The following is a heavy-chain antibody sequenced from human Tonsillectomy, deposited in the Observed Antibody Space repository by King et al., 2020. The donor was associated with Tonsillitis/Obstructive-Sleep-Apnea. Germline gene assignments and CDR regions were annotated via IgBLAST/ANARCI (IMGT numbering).Heavy chain of an antibody. Sequence: VQLVESGGGLQKPGRSLRLSCTASGFTFGDYAMSWVRQAPGKGLEWVGFIRSRAYGGTTEYAASVKGRFIMSRDDSKSIAYLQMNSLKTEDTAVYYCTRARAIDFALWGQDTLVTLHS. J-gene: IGHJ1*01. D-gene: IGHD2/OR15-2a*01. CDR1: GFTFGDYA. CDR3: TRARAIDFAL. V-gene: IGHV3-49*04. CDR2: IRSRAYGGTT.